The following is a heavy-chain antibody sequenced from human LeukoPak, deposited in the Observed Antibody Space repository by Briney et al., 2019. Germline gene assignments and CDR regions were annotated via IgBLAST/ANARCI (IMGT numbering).Heavy chain of an antibody. Sequence: SQTLSLTCAVSGGPISSGGYSWSWIRQPPGKGLGWIGYIYHSGSTYYNPSLKSRVTISVDRSKNQFSLKPSSVTAADTAVYYCASNYDYGDYGQYFQHWGQGTLVTVSS. CDR1: GGPISSGGYS. D-gene: IGHD4-17*01. CDR3: ASNYDYGDYGQYFQH. CDR2: IYHSGST. J-gene: IGHJ1*01. V-gene: IGHV4-30-2*01.